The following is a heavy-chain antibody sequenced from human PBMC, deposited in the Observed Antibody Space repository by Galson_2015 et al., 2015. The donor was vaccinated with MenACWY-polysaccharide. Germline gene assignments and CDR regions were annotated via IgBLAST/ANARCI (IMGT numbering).Heavy chain of an antibody. CDR3: AHRLLLAYCGGDCPDAFDV. V-gene: IGHV3-23*01. J-gene: IGHJ3*01. Sequence: VRQAPGKGLEWVSAISGSGGSTYYADSVKGRFTISRDNSKNTLYLQMNSLRAEDTATYYCAHRLLLAYCGGDCPDAFDVWGQGTMVTVSS. D-gene: IGHD2-21*02. CDR2: ISGSGGST.